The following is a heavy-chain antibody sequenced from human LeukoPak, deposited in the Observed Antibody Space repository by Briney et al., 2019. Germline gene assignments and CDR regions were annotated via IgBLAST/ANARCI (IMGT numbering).Heavy chain of an antibody. CDR2: IKADSGGT. CDR3: ARIAITMEVVVISEPKWYFDL. D-gene: IGHD3-22*01. J-gene: IGHJ2*01. V-gene: IGHV1-2*02. Sequence: GASVKVSCKASGYTFSGYHMHWVRQAPGQGLEWMGWIKADSGGTSYAQKFQGRVTMTRDTSISTAYMELSGLRSDDTAVYYCARIAITMEVVVISEPKWYFDLWGRGTLVTVSS. CDR1: GYTFSGYH.